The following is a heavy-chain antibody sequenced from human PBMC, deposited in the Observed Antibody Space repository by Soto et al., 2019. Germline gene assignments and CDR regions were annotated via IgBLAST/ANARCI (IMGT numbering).Heavy chain of an antibody. CDR2: INHSGST. J-gene: IGHJ6*02. D-gene: IGHD2-15*01. CDR1: GGSFSGYY. V-gene: IGHV4-34*01. Sequence: SETLSLTCAVYGGSFSGYYWSWIRQPPGKGLEWIGEINHSGSTNYNPSLKSRVTISVDTSKNQFSLKLSSVTAADTAVYYCARGRCPDCHYYYYGMDVWGQGTTVTVSS. CDR3: ARGRCPDCHYYYYGMDV.